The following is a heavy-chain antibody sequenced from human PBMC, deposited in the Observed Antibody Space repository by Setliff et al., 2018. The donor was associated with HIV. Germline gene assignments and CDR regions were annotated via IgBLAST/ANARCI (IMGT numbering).Heavy chain of an antibody. V-gene: IGHV4-59*11. Sequence: ASETLSLTCHVSGGSISSHYWSWIRQPPGKGLEWIGYIYHSGSTNYNPSLKSRVTISVDTSKNQFFLKLSSVTAADTAVYYCAREGRHYSSAWTFDYWGQGTLVTVSS. CDR1: GGSISSHY. CDR2: IYHSGST. J-gene: IGHJ4*02. CDR3: AREGRHYSSAWTFDY. D-gene: IGHD6-19*01.